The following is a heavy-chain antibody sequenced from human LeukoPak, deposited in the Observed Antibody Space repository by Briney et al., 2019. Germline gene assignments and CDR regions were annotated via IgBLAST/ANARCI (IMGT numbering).Heavy chain of an antibody. D-gene: IGHD3-22*01. CDR2: IYYSGTT. CDR1: GGSISSHY. V-gene: IGHV4-59*11. J-gene: IGHJ4*02. CDR3: ARGTGFYDSSGHYYWGYFDS. Sequence: WETPSLTCTVSGGSISSHYWSWFRQTPGERPEWIAFIYYSGTTNYNPSLKGRVTISIDSSKNQFSLKLSSVTAADTAIYYCARGTGFYDSSGHYYWGYFDSWGLGTLVPVSS.